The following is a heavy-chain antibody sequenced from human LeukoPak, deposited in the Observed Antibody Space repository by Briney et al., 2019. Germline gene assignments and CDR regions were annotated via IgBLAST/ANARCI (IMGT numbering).Heavy chain of an antibody. V-gene: IGHV3-30*02. Sequence: PGGSLRLSCAASGFTFSSYGMHWVRQAPGKGLEWVAFIRYDGSNKYYADSVKGRFTISRDNSKNTLYLQMNRLRAEDTAVYYCAKELQTYYYDSSGYYLRDFDYWGQGTLVTVSS. CDR2: IRYDGSNK. CDR3: AKELQTYYYDSSGYYLRDFDY. J-gene: IGHJ4*02. CDR1: GFTFSSYG. D-gene: IGHD3-22*01.